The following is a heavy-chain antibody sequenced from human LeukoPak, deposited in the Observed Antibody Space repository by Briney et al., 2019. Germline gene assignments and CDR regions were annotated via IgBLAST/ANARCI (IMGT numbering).Heavy chain of an antibody. J-gene: IGHJ4*02. D-gene: IGHD3-9*01. CDR2: ISYDGSNK. Sequence: GGSLRLSCAASGFTFSSYGMRWVRQAPGKGLEWVAVISYDGSNKYYADSVKGRFTISRDNSKNTLYLQMNSLRAEDTAVYYCARDFEDVGYFDYWGQGTLVTVSS. CDR1: GFTFSSYG. CDR3: ARDFEDVGYFDY. V-gene: IGHV3-30*03.